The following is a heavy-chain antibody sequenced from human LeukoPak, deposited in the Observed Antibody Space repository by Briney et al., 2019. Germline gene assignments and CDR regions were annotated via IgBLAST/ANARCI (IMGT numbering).Heavy chain of an antibody. J-gene: IGHJ3*02. D-gene: IGHD3-9*01. V-gene: IGHV1-18*01. CDR1: GYTFTSYG. CDR2: ISAYNGNT. Sequence: GASVKVSCKASGYTFTSYGISWVRQAPGQGLEWMGWISAYNGNTNYAQKLQGRVTMTRNTSISTAYMELSSLRSEDTAVYYCARAGGGHYDILTGYLPGGAFDIWGQGTMVTVSS. CDR3: ARAGGGHYDILTGYLPGGAFDI.